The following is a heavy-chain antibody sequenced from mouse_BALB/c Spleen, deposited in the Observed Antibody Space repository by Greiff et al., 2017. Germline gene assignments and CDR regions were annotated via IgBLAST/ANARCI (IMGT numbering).Heavy chain of an antibody. CDR2: IDPANGNT. V-gene: IGHV14-3*02. J-gene: IGHJ4*01. Sequence: EVQLQESGAELVKPGASVKLSCTASGFNIKDTYMHWVKQRPEQGLEWIGRIDPANGNTKYDPKFQGKATITADTSSNTAYLQLSSLTSEDTAVYYCARCSHLGAYYYAMDYWGQGTSVTVSS. CDR1: GFNIKDTY. D-gene: IGHD3-1*01. CDR3: ARCSHLGAYYYAMDY.